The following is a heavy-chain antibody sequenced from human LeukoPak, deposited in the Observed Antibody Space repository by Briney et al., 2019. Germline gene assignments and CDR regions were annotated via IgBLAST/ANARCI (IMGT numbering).Heavy chain of an antibody. CDR2: IKQDGSEK. J-gene: IGHJ4*02. CDR3: ASTQTFDY. CDR1: GFTFSNYW. Sequence: GESLKISCAASGFTFSNYWMSWVRQAPGKGLEWVANIKQDGSEKYYADSVKSRFTISRDNAKSSLYLQLNSLRVEDTAVYHCASTQTFDYWGQGTLVTVPS. V-gene: IGHV3-7*05.